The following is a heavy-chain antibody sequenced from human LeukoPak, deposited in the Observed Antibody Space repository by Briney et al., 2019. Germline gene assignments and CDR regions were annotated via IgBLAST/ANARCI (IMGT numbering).Heavy chain of an antibody. V-gene: IGHV1-69*13. D-gene: IGHD3-9*01. CDR1: GGTFSSYA. Sequence: ASVKVSCKASGGTFSSYAISWVRQAPGQGLEWMGGIIPIFGTANYAQKFQGRVTITADESTSTAYMELSSLRSEDTAVYYCARGSTNYDILTGYLGYWGQGTLVTVSS. CDR2: IIPIFGTA. CDR3: ARGSTNYDILTGYLGY. J-gene: IGHJ4*02.